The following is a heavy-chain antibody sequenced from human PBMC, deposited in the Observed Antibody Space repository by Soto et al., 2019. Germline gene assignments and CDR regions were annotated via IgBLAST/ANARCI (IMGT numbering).Heavy chain of an antibody. CDR3: AREAYYDILTNTPGGFDP. V-gene: IGHV4-30-4*01. J-gene: IGHJ5*02. Sequence: SETLSLTCTVSGGSISSGDYYWSWIRQPPGKGLEWIGYIYYSGSTYYNPSLKSRVTISVDTSKNQFSLKLSSATAADTAVYYCAREAYYDILTNTPGGFDPWGQGTLVTVSS. CDR2: IYYSGST. D-gene: IGHD3-9*01. CDR1: GGSISSGDYY.